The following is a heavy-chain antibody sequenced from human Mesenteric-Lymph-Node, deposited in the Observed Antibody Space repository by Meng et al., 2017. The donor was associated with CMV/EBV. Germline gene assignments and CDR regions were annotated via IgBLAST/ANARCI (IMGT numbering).Heavy chain of an antibody. CDR1: GGSISSGGAY. V-gene: IGHV4-31*03. CDR3: ARDSSGYFHFDH. Sequence: CTVSGGSISSGGAYWGWVRQHPGKGLEWIGYIYYSGSTYYNPSLESRLTISVDTSKNQFSLKLSSVTAADTAVYYCARDSSGYFHFDHWGQGTLVTVSS. CDR2: IYYSGST. J-gene: IGHJ4*02. D-gene: IGHD3-22*01.